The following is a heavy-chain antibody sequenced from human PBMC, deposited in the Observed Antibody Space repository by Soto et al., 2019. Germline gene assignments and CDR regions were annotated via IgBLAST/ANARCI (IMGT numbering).Heavy chain of an antibody. CDR3: ARDQLNKYYDILTGSRLGPYGMDV. D-gene: IGHD3-9*01. CDR1: GFTFSSYG. Sequence: QVQLVESGGGVVQPGRSLRLSCAASGFTFSSYGMHWVRQAPGKGLERVAVIWYDGSNKYYADSVKGRFTISRDNSKNTLYLQMNSLRAEDTAVYYCARDQLNKYYDILTGSRLGPYGMDVWGQGTTVTVSS. J-gene: IGHJ6*02. CDR2: IWYDGSNK. V-gene: IGHV3-33*01.